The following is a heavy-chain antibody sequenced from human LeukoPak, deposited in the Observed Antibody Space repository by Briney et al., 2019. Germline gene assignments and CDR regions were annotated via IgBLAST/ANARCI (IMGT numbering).Heavy chain of an antibody. CDR1: GFTFSSYA. CDR3: ARSTPWAFDI. J-gene: IGHJ3*02. V-gene: IGHV3-64*01. CDR2: ISSNGGST. Sequence: SGGSLRLSCAASGFTFSSYAMHWVRQAPGKVLEYVSAISSNGGSTYYANSVKGRFTISRDNSKNTLYLQMGSLRAEDMAVYYCARSTPWAFDIWGQGTMVTVSS. D-gene: IGHD2-2*01.